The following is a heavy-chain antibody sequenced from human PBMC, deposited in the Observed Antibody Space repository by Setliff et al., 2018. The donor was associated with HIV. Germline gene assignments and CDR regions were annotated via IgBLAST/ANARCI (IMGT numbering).Heavy chain of an antibody. D-gene: IGHD3-22*01. V-gene: IGHV1-18*01. Sequence: ASVKVSCKASGYTFTSYGISWVRQAPGQGLEWLGWISPYNGDTRYAQSLQGRVTLTTDTSTNTAYMEMRTLRSDDTAVYYCVRGVTRDSSGYYRDEYFQHWGQGTLVTVSS. CDR3: VRGVTRDSSGYYRDEYFQH. CDR1: GYTFTSYG. CDR2: ISPYNGDT. J-gene: IGHJ1*01.